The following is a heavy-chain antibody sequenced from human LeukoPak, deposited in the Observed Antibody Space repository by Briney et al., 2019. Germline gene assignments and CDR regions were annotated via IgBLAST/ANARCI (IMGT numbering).Heavy chain of an antibody. V-gene: IGHV3-33*06. D-gene: IGHD6-13*01. J-gene: IGHJ5*02. Sequence: GRSLRLSCAASGFTFSSYGMHWVRQAPGKGLEWVAVIWYDGSNKYYADSVKGRFTISRDNSKNTLYLQMNSLRAEDTAVYYCAKESSSWSTHNWFGPWGQGTLVTVSS. CDR3: AKESSSWSTHNWFGP. CDR2: IWYDGSNK. CDR1: GFTFSSYG.